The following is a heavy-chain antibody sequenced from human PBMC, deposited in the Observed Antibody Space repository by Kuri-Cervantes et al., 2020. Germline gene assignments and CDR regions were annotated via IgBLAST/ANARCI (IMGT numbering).Heavy chain of an antibody. Sequence: SETLSLTCTVSGGSISRSSYYWGWIRQPPGKGLGWIGSIYYSGSTDYNPSLKSRVTISVETSKNQFSLKLSSVAAADTAVYYCARELLYFDLWGRGTLVTVSS. CDR1: GGSISRSSYY. V-gene: IGHV4-39*01. J-gene: IGHJ2*01. CDR3: ARELLYFDL. CDR2: IYYSGST. D-gene: IGHD1-26*01.